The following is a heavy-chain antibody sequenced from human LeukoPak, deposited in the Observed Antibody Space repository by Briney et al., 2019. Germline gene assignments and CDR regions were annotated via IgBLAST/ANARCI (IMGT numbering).Heavy chain of an antibody. CDR1: GYTFTSYG. CDR3: ARVKGSTVTLYGMDV. Sequence: VASVKVSFTASGYTFTSYGISWVRQAPGQGLEWMGWISAYNGNTNYAQKLQGRVTMTTDTSTSTAYMELRSLRSDDTAVYYCARVKGSTVTLYGMDVWGQGTTVTVSS. J-gene: IGHJ6*02. CDR2: ISAYNGNT. D-gene: IGHD4-17*01. V-gene: IGHV1-18*01.